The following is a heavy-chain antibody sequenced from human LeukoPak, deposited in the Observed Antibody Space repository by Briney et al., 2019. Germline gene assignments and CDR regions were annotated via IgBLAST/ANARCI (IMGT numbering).Heavy chain of an antibody. CDR1: GFTFSDSG. V-gene: IGHV3-33*06. CDR2: IWSDGRYK. J-gene: IGHJ5*02. D-gene: IGHD3-10*01. Sequence: PGGSQTLSCGASGFTFSDSGMHWVRQAPGKGLEWVAVIWSDGRYKFYGDSMRGRFSLSRDNSNNTLFLQMNTLRPEDTAVYYCAKDSGYYGSGREWAIESWGEGTLVTVSS. CDR3: AKDSGYYGSGREWAIES.